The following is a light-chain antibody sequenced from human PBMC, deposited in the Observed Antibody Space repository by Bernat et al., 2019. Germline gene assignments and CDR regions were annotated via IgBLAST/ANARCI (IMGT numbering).Light chain of an antibody. Sequence: QSALTQPASVSGSPGQSITISCTGTSSDVGSYNLVSWYQQHPGKAPKLMIYEGSKRPSGVSNRFSGSKSGNTASLTISGFQAEDEADYYCCSYAGSSTYVFGPGTNVTVL. CDR1: SSDVGSYNL. V-gene: IGLV2-23*01. J-gene: IGLJ1*01. CDR3: CSYAGSSTYV. CDR2: EGS.